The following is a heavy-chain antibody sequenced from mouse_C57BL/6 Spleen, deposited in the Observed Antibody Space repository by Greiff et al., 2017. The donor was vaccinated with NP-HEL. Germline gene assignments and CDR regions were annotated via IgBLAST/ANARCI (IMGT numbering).Heavy chain of an antibody. CDR2: IYPGDGDT. J-gene: IGHJ4*01. CDR1: GYAFSSYW. Sequence: VQLQQSGAELVKPGASVKISCKASGYAFSSYWMNWVKQRPGKGLEWIGQIYPGDGDTNYNGKFKGKATLTADKSSSTAYMQLSSLTSEDSAVYFWARTLTGTRADMDYWGQGTSVTVAS. D-gene: IGHD4-1*01. V-gene: IGHV1-80*01. CDR3: ARTLTGTRADMDY.